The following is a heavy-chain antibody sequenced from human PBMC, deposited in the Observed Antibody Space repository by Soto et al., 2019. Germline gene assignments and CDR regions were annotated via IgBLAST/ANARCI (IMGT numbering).Heavy chain of an antibody. CDR3: ARDERWIMDY. J-gene: IGHJ4*02. V-gene: IGHV1-18*01. CDR1: GYTFTNYG. CDR2: ISVSTGNR. D-gene: IGHD5-12*01. Sequence: ASVKVSCKSSGYTFTNYGISWVRQAPGQGLEWVGWISVSTGNRNYAQKFQDRLTMATDTSTSTAYMELKSLRSDDSAVYYCARDERWIMDYWGQGTPVTVSS.